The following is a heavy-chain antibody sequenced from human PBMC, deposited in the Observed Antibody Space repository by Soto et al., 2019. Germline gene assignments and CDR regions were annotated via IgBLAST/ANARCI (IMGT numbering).Heavy chain of an antibody. J-gene: IGHJ6*02. CDR2: IWYDGSNK. CDR1: GFTFSSYG. V-gene: IGHV3-33*01. CDR3: ARGREPRYYYYYGMDV. Sequence: PGGSLILSFAASGFTFSSYGIHWVRQAPGTGLEWVAVIWYDGSNKYYADSVKGRFTISRDNSKNTLYLQMNSLRAEDTAVYYCARGREPRYYYYYGMDVWGQGTTVTVSS.